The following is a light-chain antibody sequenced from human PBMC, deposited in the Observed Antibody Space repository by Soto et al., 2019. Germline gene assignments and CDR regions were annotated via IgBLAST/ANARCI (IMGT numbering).Light chain of an antibody. CDR1: SSDVGGYNL. CDR3: CSYAGSSSYV. V-gene: IGLV2-23*01. Sequence: QSVLTQPASVSGSPGQSITISCTGSSSDVGGYNLVSWYQHHPGKAPKLTIYEGSQRPSGVSNRFFGSKSGNTASLTISGLQAEDEADYHCCSYAGSSSYVFGTGTKVTVL. J-gene: IGLJ1*01. CDR2: EGS.